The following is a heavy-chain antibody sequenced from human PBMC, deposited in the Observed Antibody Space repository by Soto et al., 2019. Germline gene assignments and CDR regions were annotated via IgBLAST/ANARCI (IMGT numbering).Heavy chain of an antibody. V-gene: IGHV1-58*02. CDR2: IVVGSGNT. D-gene: IGHD3-22*01. J-gene: IGHJ6*02. CDR3: AADARDSGYYYYYYGMDV. Sequence: ASVKVSCKASGFTFTISAMQWVRQARGQRLEWIGWIVVGSGNTNYAQKFQERVTITRDMSTSTAYMELSSLRSEDTAVYYCAADARDSGYYYYYYGMDVWGQGTTVTVS. CDR1: GFTFTISA.